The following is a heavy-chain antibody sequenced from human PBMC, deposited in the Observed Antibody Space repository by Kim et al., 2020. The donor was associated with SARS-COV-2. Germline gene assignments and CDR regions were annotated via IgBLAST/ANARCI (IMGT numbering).Heavy chain of an antibody. V-gene: IGHV3-11*06. CDR3: ARSTGGPAAGKVLFDY. J-gene: IGHJ4*02. D-gene: IGHD6-13*01. Sequence: GGSLRLSCAASGFTFSDYYMSWIRQAPGKGLEWVSYISSSSSYTNYADSVKGRFTISRDNAKNSLYLQMNSLRAEDTAVYYCARSTGGPAAGKVLFDYWGQGTLVTVSS. CDR2: ISSSSSYT. CDR1: GFTFSDYY.